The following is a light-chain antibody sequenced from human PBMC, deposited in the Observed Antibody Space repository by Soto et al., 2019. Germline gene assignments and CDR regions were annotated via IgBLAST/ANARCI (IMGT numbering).Light chain of an antibody. V-gene: IGKV1-5*01. CDR2: DAS. Sequence: DIQMTQSPSMLSASVGDRVTIACRASQSIRRWLAWYQQKPGKAPKLLTFDASTLESGVPSRFSGRGSETEFTLTISSLQPDDFATYYCQQYNSYSPATFGQGTKVEI. CDR1: QSIRRW. CDR3: QQYNSYSPAT. J-gene: IGKJ1*01.